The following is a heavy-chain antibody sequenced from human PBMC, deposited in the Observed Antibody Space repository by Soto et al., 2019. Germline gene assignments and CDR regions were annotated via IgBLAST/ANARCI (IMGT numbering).Heavy chain of an antibody. CDR3: ARDLVITGTYYYYYGMDV. CDR1: GLTFSSYA. D-gene: IGHD1-20*01. V-gene: IGHV3-23*01. Sequence: GGSLRLSCVASGLTFSSYALNWVRQAPGRGLEWVSAISGSGGTTYYADSVKGRFTISRDNSKNTLYLQMNSLRAEDTAVYYCARDLVITGTYYYYYGMDVWGQGTTVTVSS. CDR2: ISGSGGTT. J-gene: IGHJ6*02.